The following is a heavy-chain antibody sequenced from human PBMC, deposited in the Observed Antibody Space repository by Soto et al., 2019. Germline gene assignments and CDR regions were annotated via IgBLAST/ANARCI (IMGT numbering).Heavy chain of an antibody. CDR2: IIPIFGTA. CDR1: GGTFSSYA. Sequence: SVKVSCKASGGTFSSYAISWVRQAPGQGLEWMGGIIPIFGTANYAQKFQGRVTITADESTSTAYMELSSLRSEDTAVYYCARDQFGGSTSRQGYYYYGIDVWGQGTTVTVSS. V-gene: IGHV1-69*13. D-gene: IGHD2-2*01. CDR3: ARDQFGGSTSRQGYYYYGIDV. J-gene: IGHJ6*02.